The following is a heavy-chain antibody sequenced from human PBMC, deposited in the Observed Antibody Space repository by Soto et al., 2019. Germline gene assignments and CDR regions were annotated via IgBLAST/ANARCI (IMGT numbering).Heavy chain of an antibody. Sequence: QVQLVQSGTEVKKPGSSVKVSCKASGGTFSNYIISWVRQAPGQGLEWVGGIIPVFGTTNYAQEFQGRVTIPADEYTSTGYMELSSLRSDDTAVYYCARPRFCSGARCFNNFDYWGQGTLVTVSS. D-gene: IGHD2-15*01. CDR1: GGTFSNYI. V-gene: IGHV1-69*12. CDR2: IIPVFGTT. CDR3: ARPRFCSGARCFNNFDY. J-gene: IGHJ4*02.